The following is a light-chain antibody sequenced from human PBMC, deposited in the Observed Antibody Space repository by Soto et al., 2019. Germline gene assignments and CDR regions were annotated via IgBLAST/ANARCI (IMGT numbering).Light chain of an antibody. CDR3: SSYTSSSTLV. V-gene: IGLV2-14*01. Sequence: QSALTQPASVSGSPGQSITISCTGGSSAVAVGGYESVSRYQQHPGKAPKLLIYDVSYRFSGVSTRFSGSKSGNTASLTISGLQAEDDSNYDCSSYTSSSTLVFGGGTKLTVL. CDR2: DVS. J-gene: IGLJ3*02. CDR1: SSAVAVGGYES.